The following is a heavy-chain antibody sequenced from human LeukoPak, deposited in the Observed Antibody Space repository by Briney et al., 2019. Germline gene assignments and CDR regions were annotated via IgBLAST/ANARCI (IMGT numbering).Heavy chain of an antibody. V-gene: IGHV3-53*01. CDR1: GFTVSSHY. CDR2: IYRGGDI. CDR3: ARGDGYNFFDY. Sequence: PGGSLRLSCAASGFTVSSHYMSWVRQAPGKGLEWVSVIYRGGDIYYANSVKGRFTISRDTSKNILYFQMNSLRAEDTAVYYCARGDGYNFFDYWGQGTLVTVSS. J-gene: IGHJ4*02. D-gene: IGHD5-24*01.